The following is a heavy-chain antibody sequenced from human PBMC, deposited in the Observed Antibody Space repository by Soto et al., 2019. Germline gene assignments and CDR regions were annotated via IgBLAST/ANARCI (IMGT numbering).Heavy chain of an antibody. J-gene: IGHJ5*02. CDR1: GFTFSSYG. V-gene: IGHV3-30*03. CDR3: ARGTGGFDP. D-gene: IGHD2-15*01. CDR2: ISYDGSNK. Sequence: PGGSLRLSCAASGFTFSSYGMHWVRQAPGRGLEWVAVISYDGSNKYYADSVKGRFTISRDNAKNTVDLQMNSLRADDTAVYYCARGTGGFDPWGQGTLVTVSS.